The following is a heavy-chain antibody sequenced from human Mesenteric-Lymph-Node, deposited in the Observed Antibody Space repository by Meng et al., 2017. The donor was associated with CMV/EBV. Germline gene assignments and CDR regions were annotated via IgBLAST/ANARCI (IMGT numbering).Heavy chain of an antibody. D-gene: IGHD2-2*01. V-gene: IGHV3-7*01. J-gene: IGHJ4*02. CDR3: ASCSSTSCYGY. CDR2: IKPDGSDK. Sequence: GESLKISCAASGFTFSSDSMSWVRQAPGKGLEWEASIKPDGSDKYYVGSVKGRFSISRDNAKNTLYLEMNSLRAEDTAVYYCASCSSTSCYGYWGQGTLVTVS. CDR1: GFTFSSDS.